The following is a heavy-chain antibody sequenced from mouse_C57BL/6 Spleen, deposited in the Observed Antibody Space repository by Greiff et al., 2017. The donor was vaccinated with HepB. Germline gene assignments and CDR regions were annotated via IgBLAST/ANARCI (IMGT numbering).Heavy chain of an antibody. CDR1: GFTFSSYG. J-gene: IGHJ4*01. Sequence: EVQGVESGGDLVKPGGSLKLSCAASGFTFSSYGMSWVRQTPDKRLEWVATISSGGSYTYYPDSVKGRFTISRDNAKNTLYLQMSSLKSEDTAMYYCARQGTTVVATKAMDYWGQGTSVTVSS. CDR2: ISSGGSYT. D-gene: IGHD1-1*01. CDR3: ARQGTTVVATKAMDY. V-gene: IGHV5-6*01.